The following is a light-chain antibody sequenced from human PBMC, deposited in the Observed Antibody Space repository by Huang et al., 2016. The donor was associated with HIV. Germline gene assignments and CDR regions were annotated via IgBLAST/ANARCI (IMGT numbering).Light chain of an antibody. CDR1: QDIINY. Sequence: DIRMTQSPSSLSATVGDRVTIPCQASQDIINYLSWYQQKPGKAPKVLIYDASNLEAGVPSRFSGGGSGTDFTLTISSLQPEDIATYFCQQYDSFPFTFGQGTKLDIK. CDR3: QQYDSFPFT. CDR2: DAS. J-gene: IGKJ2*01. V-gene: IGKV1-33*01.